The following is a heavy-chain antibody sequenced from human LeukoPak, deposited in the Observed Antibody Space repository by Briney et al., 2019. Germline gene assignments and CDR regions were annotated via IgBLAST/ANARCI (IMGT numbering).Heavy chain of an antibody. CDR3: ARELAAAGPNFDY. CDR2: IYYSGST. CDR1: GGSISSGGYY. V-gene: IGHV4-31*03. Sequence: SETLSLTCTVSGGSISSGGYYWSWIRQHPGKGLEWIGYIYYSGSTYYNPSLKSRVTISVDTSKNQFSLKLSSVTAADTAVYYCARELAAAGPNFDYWGQGTLVTVSS. D-gene: IGHD6-13*01. J-gene: IGHJ4*02.